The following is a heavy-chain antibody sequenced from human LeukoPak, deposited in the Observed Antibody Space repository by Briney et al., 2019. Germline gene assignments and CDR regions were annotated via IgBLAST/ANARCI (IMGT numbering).Heavy chain of an antibody. CDR3: VGANVVPAPDY. J-gene: IGHJ4*02. V-gene: IGHV4-4*09. Sequence: SETLSLTCTVSGGSISSYYWSWIRQPPGKGLEWIGYIYTSGSTNYNPSLKSRVTISVDTSKNQFSLKLSSVTAADTAVYYCVGANVVPAPDYWGQGTLVTVSS. D-gene: IGHD2-15*01. CDR1: GGSISSYY. CDR2: IYTSGST.